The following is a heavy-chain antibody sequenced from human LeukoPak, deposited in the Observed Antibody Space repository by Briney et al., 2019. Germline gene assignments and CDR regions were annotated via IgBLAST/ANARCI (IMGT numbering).Heavy chain of an antibody. CDR1: GFTFGDYA. CDR2: IRSKAYGGTT. Sequence: GGSLRLSCTASGFTFGDYAMSWVRQAPGKGLRWEGFIRSKAYGGTTEYAASVKGRFTISRDDFKSIAYLQMNSLKTEDTAVYYCTWLLWFGELQYWGQGTLVTVSS. V-gene: IGHV3-49*04. J-gene: IGHJ4*02. D-gene: IGHD3-10*01. CDR3: TWLLWFGELQY.